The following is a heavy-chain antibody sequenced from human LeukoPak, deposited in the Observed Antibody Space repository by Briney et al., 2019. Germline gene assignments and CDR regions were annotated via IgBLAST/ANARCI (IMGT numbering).Heavy chain of an antibody. V-gene: IGHV1-18*01. J-gene: IGHJ4*02. CDR2: MRAYNGKT. CDR1: GYTFTSYG. CDR3: ARVEMITFGGVIVTQDSDY. Sequence: GASVKVSCKASGYTFTSYGISWLRQAPGEGLERMGWMRAYNGKTNYAQKLQGRVTMTTDTSTSTAYMELRSLRSDDTAVYYCARVEMITFGGVIVTQDSDYWGQGTLVTVSS. D-gene: IGHD3-16*02.